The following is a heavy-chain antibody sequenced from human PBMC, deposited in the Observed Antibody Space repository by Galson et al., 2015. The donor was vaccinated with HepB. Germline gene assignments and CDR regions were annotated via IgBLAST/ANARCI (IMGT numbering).Heavy chain of an antibody. Sequence: SLRLSCAASGFTFSSYSMNWVRQAPGKGLEWVSYISSSSSTIYYADSVKGRFTISRDNAKNSLYLQMNSLRDEDTAVYYCARVRGYGDDHGTSWYFDLWGRGTLVTVSS. V-gene: IGHV3-48*02. CDR3: ARVRGYGDDHGTSWYFDL. CDR2: ISSSSSTI. J-gene: IGHJ2*01. CDR1: GFTFSSYS. D-gene: IGHD4-17*01.